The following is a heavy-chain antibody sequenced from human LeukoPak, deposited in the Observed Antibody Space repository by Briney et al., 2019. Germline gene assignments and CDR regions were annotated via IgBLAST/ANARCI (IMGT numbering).Heavy chain of an antibody. Sequence: GGSLRLSCAASEFTVSSNYMSWVRQAPGKGLEWVSSISSSSSYIYYADSVKGRFTISRDNAKNSLYLQMNSLRAEDTAVYYCARDQVDGSGIWDYWGQGTLVTVSS. V-gene: IGHV3-21*01. D-gene: IGHD3-10*01. CDR2: ISSSSSYI. CDR1: EFTVSSNY. J-gene: IGHJ4*02. CDR3: ARDQVDGSGIWDY.